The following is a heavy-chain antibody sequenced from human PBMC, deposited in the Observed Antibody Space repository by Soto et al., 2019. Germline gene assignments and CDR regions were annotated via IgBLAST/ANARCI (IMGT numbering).Heavy chain of an antibody. CDR3: ARVGLDYYDSSGSQGAFDI. CDR2: IYYSGST. CDR1: GGSISSYY. V-gene: IGHV4-59*01. Sequence: SSETLSLTCTVSGGSISSYYWSWIRQPPGKGLEWIGYIYYSGSTNYNPSLKSRVTISVDTSKNQFSLKLSSVTAADTAVYYCARVGLDYYDSSGSQGAFDIWGQGTMVTVSS. J-gene: IGHJ3*02. D-gene: IGHD3-22*01.